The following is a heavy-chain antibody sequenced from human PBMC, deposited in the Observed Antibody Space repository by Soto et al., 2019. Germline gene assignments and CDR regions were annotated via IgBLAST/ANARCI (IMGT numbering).Heavy chain of an antibody. V-gene: IGHV3-23*01. CDR1: GFTFRTYA. D-gene: IGHD2-2*01. Sequence: EVQLLDSGGGLVQPGGSLRLSCAASGFTFRTYAMSWVRQAPGKGLEWVSTISDSGTTYYANSMKGRFTISRDNSRNTLDLPMNSLRVEDTAVYYCAKGGEGSCSRTSCLYFSDAWGQGTLVTVSS. CDR2: ISDSGTT. CDR3: AKGGEGSCSRTSCLYFSDA. J-gene: IGHJ5*02.